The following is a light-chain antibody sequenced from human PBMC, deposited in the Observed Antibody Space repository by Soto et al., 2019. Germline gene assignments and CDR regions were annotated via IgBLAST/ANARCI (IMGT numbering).Light chain of an antibody. CDR3: QQYNDFQYT. Sequence: DIQMTQSPSTLSASVGDGVTITCRASQIIGSWLAWYQQKPGKAPKLLIYKATNLQSGVPSRFSGSGSGTDFSLTISSLQPEDSATYYCQQYNDFQYTFGQGTKLEI. CDR2: KAT. CDR1: QIIGSW. V-gene: IGKV1-5*03. J-gene: IGKJ2*01.